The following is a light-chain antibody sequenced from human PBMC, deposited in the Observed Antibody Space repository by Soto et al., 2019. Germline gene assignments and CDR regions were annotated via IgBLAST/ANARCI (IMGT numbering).Light chain of an antibody. J-gene: IGKJ3*01. CDR2: DTF. CDR1: QSVGSH. V-gene: IGKV3-11*01. Sequence: EIVLTQSPATLSLSPGERATLSCRASQSVGSHLTWYQQKPGQPPRHLIYDTFNRATGIPDRFSGRGSGTDFTLTISSLDPEDFAVYYCQQRSTWPPEFTFGPGTKVDIK. CDR3: QQRSTWPPEFT.